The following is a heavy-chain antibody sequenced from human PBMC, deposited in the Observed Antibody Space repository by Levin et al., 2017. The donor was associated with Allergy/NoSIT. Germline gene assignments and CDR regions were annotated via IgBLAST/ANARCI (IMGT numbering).Heavy chain of an antibody. V-gene: IGHV3-9*01. Sequence: LSLTCAASGFPFDDYAMHWVRPPPGKGLEWVSGISWNGGATDYADSVKGRFTISRDNARNSLSLQMISLRAEDTALYYCAKDLGAGSIGTTPGMHNFYGMDVWGQGITVTVSS. CDR3: AKDLGAGSIGTTPGMHNFYGMDV. D-gene: IGHD1/OR15-1a*01. CDR1: GFPFDDYA. J-gene: IGHJ6*02. CDR2: ISWNGGAT.